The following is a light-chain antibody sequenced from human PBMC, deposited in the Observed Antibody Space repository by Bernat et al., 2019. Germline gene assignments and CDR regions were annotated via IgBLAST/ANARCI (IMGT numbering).Light chain of an antibody. CDR1: QSVRSSY. J-gene: IGKJ1*01. CDR3: KKYSSSPRT. V-gene: IGKV3-20*01. Sequence: EIVLTQSPGTLSLSPGERATLSCRASQSVRSSYLAWYQQKPGQAPRLLIYGASSRATGIPDRFSGSGSGTDFTLTISRLEPEDFAVYYCKKYSSSPRTFGQGTKVEIK. CDR2: GAS.